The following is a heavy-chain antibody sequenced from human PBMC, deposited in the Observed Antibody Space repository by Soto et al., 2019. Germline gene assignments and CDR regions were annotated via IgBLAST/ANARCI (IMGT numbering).Heavy chain of an antibody. Sequence: ASVKVSCKASGGTFSSYAISWVRQAPGQGLEWMGGIIPIFGTANYAQKFQGRVAITADESTSTAYMELSSLRSEDTAVYYCARDLVGIVVVPAAMGYYYGMDVWGQGTTVTVSS. D-gene: IGHD2-2*03. CDR3: ARDLVGIVVVPAAMGYYYGMDV. V-gene: IGHV1-69*13. CDR1: GGTFSSYA. J-gene: IGHJ6*02. CDR2: IIPIFGTA.